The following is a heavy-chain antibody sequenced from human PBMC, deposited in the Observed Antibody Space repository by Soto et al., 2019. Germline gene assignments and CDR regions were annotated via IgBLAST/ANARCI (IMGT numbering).Heavy chain of an antibody. J-gene: IGHJ6*02. CDR2: TYYRSRWYN. V-gene: IGHV6-1*01. D-gene: IGHD2-2*01. Sequence: SQTLSLTCVISGDSVSSNSAAWNWIRQSPSRGLEWLGRTYYRSRWYNDYAVSVRSRITVNADTSKNQFSLHLYSGDAPVPPPYYYYYGMDVWGQGTTVTVSS. CDR1: GDSVSSNSAA. CDR3: YYGMDV.